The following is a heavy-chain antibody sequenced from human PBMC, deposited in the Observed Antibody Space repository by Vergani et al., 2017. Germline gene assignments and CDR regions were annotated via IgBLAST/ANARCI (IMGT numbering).Heavy chain of an antibody. Sequence: QLQLQESGPGLVKPSETLSLTCTVSGGSISSSSYYWGWIRQPPGKGLEWIGSIYYSGSTYYNPSLRSRVTISVDTSKNQFSLKLSSVTAADTAVYYCASEFHPEDVVVVVAGQDFDYWGQGTLVTVSS. J-gene: IGHJ4*02. D-gene: IGHD2-15*01. CDR1: GGSISSSSYY. CDR2: IYYSGST. V-gene: IGHV4-39*07. CDR3: ASEFHPEDVVVVVAGQDFDY.